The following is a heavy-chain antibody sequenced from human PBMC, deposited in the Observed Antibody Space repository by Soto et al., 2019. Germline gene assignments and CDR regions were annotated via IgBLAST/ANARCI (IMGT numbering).Heavy chain of an antibody. CDR1: GFTFSVSD. D-gene: IGHD2-15*01. V-gene: IGHV3-23*01. CDR2: ISISGDAA. Sequence: DVQVLESGGGLVQPGGSLRLSCAPSGFTFSVSDMTWVRQAPGKGLEWVPSISISGDAASYADSVKGRFTISREKTKNTPYPQMSLLMCQDTAVYCCAILVSQAHIEY. CDR3: AILVSQAHIEY. J-gene: IGHJ1*01.